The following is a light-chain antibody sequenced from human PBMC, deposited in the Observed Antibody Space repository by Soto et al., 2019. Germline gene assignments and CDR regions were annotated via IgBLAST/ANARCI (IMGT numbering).Light chain of an antibody. Sequence: EIVLTQSPGTLSLSPGERATLSCRASQSVSSSYLAWYQQKRGQAPRLLIYGASSRATGIPDRFSGSGSGTDLTLTITRLEPQDFEVYYCQQYGSSPSTFGQGTKVEIK. J-gene: IGKJ1*01. V-gene: IGKV3-20*01. CDR1: QSVSSSY. CDR3: QQYGSSPST. CDR2: GAS.